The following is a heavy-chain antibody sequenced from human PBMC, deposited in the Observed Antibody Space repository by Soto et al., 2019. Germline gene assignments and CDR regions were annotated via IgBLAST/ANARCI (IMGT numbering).Heavy chain of an antibody. J-gene: IGHJ4*02. CDR1: GYTFTSYD. CDR3: ARGDNSSWTFPTDY. CDR2: MNPNSGNT. D-gene: IGHD6-13*01. V-gene: IGHV1-8*01. Sequence: ASVKVSCKASGYTFTSYDINWVRQATGQGLEWMGWMNPNSGNTGYAQKFQGRVTMTRNTSITTAYMELSGLRSEDTAVYYCARGDNSSWTFPTDYWGQGTLVTSPQ.